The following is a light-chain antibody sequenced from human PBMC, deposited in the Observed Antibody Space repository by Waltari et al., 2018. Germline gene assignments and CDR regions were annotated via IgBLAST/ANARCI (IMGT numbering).Light chain of an antibody. CDR2: AAS. V-gene: IGKV1-39*01. J-gene: IGKJ1*01. CDR1: QTVINY. CDR3: QQSYSLPPT. Sequence: DIQMTQSPPSLSASVGDRVTIRCRASQTVINYLNWFQQKSGKAPKLLIYAASTLQGGVPPRFTGSGAGTDFTLTITSLQPEDFATYYCQQSYSLPPTFGQGTKVEVK.